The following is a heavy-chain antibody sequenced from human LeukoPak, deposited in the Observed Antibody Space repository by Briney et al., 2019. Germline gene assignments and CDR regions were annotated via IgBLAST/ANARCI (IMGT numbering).Heavy chain of an antibody. J-gene: IGHJ4*02. D-gene: IGHD6-25*01. V-gene: IGHV3-53*01. CDR1: GFTVSSNH. CDR2: ISSGDST. Sequence: GGSLRLSCAASGFTVSSNHLSWVRQAPWKGLEWVSVISSGDSTYYADSVKGRFTISRDNSKNTLYLQMNSLRVEDTAVYYCGRDLIGTAASWDSWGQGTLVTVSS. CDR3: GRDLIGTAASWDS.